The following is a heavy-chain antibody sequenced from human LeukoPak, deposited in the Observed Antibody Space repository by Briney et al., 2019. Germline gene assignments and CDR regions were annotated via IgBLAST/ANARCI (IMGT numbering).Heavy chain of an antibody. Sequence: GGSLRLSCTGSGFTFSNYEMNWVRQAPGKGPEWIAYISSSGTGIYYADSVKGRFTISRDHAHLYLQMSSLRAEDTSLYYCGRSKKVGDDSFEYWGQGTLVTVSS. CDR1: GFTFSNYE. D-gene: IGHD3-10*01. CDR2: ISSSGTGI. CDR3: GRSKKVGDDSFEY. V-gene: IGHV3-48*03. J-gene: IGHJ4*02.